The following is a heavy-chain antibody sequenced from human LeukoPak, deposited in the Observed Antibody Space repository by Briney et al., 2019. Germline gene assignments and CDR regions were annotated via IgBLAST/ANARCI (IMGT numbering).Heavy chain of an antibody. CDR3: ARLVGAGLVRRWPVGFDY. D-gene: IGHD1-26*01. CDR2: IYYSGST. J-gene: IGHJ4*02. V-gene: IGHV4-39*07. Sequence: KPSETLSLTCTVSGGSISSSSYYWGWIRQPPGKGLEWIGSIYYSGSTYYNPSLKSRVTISVDTSKNQFSLKLSSVTAADTAVYYCARLVGAGLVRRWPVGFDYWGQGTLVTVSS. CDR1: GGSISSSSYY.